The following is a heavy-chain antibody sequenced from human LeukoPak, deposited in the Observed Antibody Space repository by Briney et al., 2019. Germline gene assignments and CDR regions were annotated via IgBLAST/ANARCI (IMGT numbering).Heavy chain of an antibody. D-gene: IGHD2-2*01. Sequence: PSETLSLTCAVSGGSISSGGYSWSWIRQPPGKGLEWIGYIYHSGSTYYNPSLKSRVTISVDRSKNQFSLKLSSVTAADTAVYYCARDVPNARRAQAFDIWGQGTMVTVSS. CDR3: ARDVPNARRAQAFDI. V-gene: IGHV4-30-2*01. CDR2: IYHSGST. CDR1: GGSISSGGYS. J-gene: IGHJ3*02.